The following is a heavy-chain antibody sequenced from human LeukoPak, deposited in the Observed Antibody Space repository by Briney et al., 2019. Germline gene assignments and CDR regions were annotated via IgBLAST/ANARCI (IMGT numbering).Heavy chain of an antibody. J-gene: IGHJ4*02. D-gene: IGHD3-3*01. CDR3: ARHGYDFWSGYPHYFDY. Sequence: SGTLSLTCAVYGGSFSGYYWSWIRQPPRKGLAWIGEINHSGSTNYNPSLKSRVTISVDTSKNQFSLKLSSVSAADTAVYYCARHGYDFWSGYPHYFDYWGQGTLVTVSS. CDR2: INHSGST. CDR1: GGSFSGYY. V-gene: IGHV4-34*01.